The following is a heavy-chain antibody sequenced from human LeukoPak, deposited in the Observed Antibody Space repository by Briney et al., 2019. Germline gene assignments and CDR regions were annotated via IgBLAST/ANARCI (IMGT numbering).Heavy chain of an antibody. V-gene: IGHV4-59*01. CDR3: ARETRARAFDI. CDR1: GGSISSYY. Sequence: SETLSLTCTVSGGSISSYYWSWIRQPPGKGLEWIGYIYYSGSTNYNPSLKSRVTISVATSKDQFSLKLSSVTAADTAVYYCARETRARAFDIWGQGTMVTVSS. D-gene: IGHD1-7*01. CDR2: IYYSGST. J-gene: IGHJ3*02.